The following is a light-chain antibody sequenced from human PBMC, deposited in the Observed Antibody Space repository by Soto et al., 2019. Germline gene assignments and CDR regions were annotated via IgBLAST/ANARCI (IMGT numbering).Light chain of an antibody. Sequence: DIEMTQSPSTLSASVGDRVTITCRASQSISSWLAWYQQKAGKAPKVLIYKASSLQSGVPSRFSGSGSGTEFTLTISSLQPDDFATYHCQQYSIYPGTFGQGTKVEIK. CDR2: KAS. V-gene: IGKV1-5*03. CDR3: QQYSIYPGT. CDR1: QSISSW. J-gene: IGKJ1*01.